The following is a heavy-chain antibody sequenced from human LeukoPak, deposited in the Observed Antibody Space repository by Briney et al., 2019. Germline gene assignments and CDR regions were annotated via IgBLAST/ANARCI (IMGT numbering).Heavy chain of an antibody. CDR3: ARPYYYDSRIDP. Sequence: SATLSLTCTVSGGSISSDDYYWSWIRQPPGKGLGWIGYMYYSGSTYYNPSLKSRVTISVDTSKNQFSLKLSSVTAADTAVYYCARPYYYDSRIDPWGQGTLVTVSS. D-gene: IGHD3-22*01. CDR1: GGSISSDDYY. J-gene: IGHJ5*02. V-gene: IGHV4-30-4*08. CDR2: MYYSGST.